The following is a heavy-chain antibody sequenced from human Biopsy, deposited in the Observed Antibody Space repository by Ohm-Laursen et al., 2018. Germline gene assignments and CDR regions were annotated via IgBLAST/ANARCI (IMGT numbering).Heavy chain of an antibody. Sequence: ASVKVSCKASGFSFTGYYIHWVRQAPGQGLEWMGWISPKSGGTNYAQKFQGNITMTKNTSMSTAYMEMSRLRSDDTAVYFCARGEGSSWFDPWGHGTLVTVSS. CDR2: ISPKSGGT. CDR3: ARGEGSSWFDP. CDR1: GFSFTGYY. V-gene: IGHV1-2*02. J-gene: IGHJ5*02. D-gene: IGHD1-26*01.